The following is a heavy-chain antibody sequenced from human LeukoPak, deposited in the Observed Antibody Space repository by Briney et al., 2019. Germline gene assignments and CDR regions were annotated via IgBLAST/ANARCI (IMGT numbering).Heavy chain of an antibody. CDR1: GYSFTSYW. V-gene: IGHV5-51*01. CDR2: IYPGDSDT. CDR3: ATFDYGSGSLFSPFDY. D-gene: IGHD3-10*01. Sequence: GESLKISCKGSGYSFTSYWIGWVRQMPGKGQEWMGIIYPGDSDTRYSPSFQGQVTISADKSISTAYLQWSSLKASDTAMYYCATFDYGSGSLFSPFDYWGQGTLVTVSS. J-gene: IGHJ4*02.